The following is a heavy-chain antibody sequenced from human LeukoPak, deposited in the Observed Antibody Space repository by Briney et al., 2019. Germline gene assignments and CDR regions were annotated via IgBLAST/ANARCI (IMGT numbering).Heavy chain of an antibody. CDR2: ISGSRSDI. V-gene: IGHV3-21*01. J-gene: IGHJ1*01. Sequence: GGSLRLSSAVSGFTLSTYSMSWVRQAPGKGLEWVSSISGSRSDICYADSVKGRFTISSDNAKNSLYLQMNSLRAEDTAVYYCARGPGIAVAPLQHWGQGTLVTVSS. CDR1: GFTLSTYS. D-gene: IGHD6-19*01. CDR3: ARGPGIAVAPLQH.